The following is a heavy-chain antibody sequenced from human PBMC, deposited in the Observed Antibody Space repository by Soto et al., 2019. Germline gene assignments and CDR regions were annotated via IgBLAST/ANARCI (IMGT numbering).Heavy chain of an antibody. CDR1: GFIFKMYW. CDR2: IYNDGTYS. CDR3: TRGPRPISTGTGAY. V-gene: IGHV3-74*01. J-gene: IGHJ4*02. D-gene: IGHD3-10*01. Sequence: PGGSLRLSCAASGFIFKMYWMHWVRQSPGKGLVWISRIYNDGTYSDYADSVRGRFTIPRDNVNDTLYLQMNNLGAEDSGLYYCTRGPRPISTGTGAYWGQGTQVTVSS.